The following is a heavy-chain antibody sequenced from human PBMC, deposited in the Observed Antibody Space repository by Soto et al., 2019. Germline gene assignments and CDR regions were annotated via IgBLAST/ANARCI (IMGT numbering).Heavy chain of an antibody. Sequence: SETLSLTCAVYGGSFSGYYWSWIRQPPGKGLEWIGEINHSGSINYNPSLKSRVTISVDTSKNLFSLKLSSVTAANTAVYYCARHFWSGFYRFDPWGQGTLVTVSS. D-gene: IGHD3-3*02. V-gene: IGHV4-34*01. CDR2: INHSGSI. CDR3: ARHFWSGFYRFDP. J-gene: IGHJ5*02. CDR1: GGSFSGYY.